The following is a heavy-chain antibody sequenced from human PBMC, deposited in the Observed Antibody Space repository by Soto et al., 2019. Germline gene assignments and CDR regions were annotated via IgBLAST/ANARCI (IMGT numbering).Heavy chain of an antibody. CDR3: AGEGPLGYFDY. J-gene: IGHJ4*02. Sequence: SETLSLTCTVSGGSLSSYYWRWIRQPPGKGLEWIGYIYYSGSTNYNPSLKSRVTISVDTSKNQFSLKLSSVTAADTAVYYCAGEGPLGYFDYWGQGNLVTVSS. CDR1: GGSLSSYY. V-gene: IGHV4-59*01. CDR2: IYYSGST.